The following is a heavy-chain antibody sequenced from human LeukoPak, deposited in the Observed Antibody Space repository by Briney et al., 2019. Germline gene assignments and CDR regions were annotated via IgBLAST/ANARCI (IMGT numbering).Heavy chain of an antibody. V-gene: IGHV3-48*04. D-gene: IGHD2-2*01. CDR1: GFTFSHYR. Sequence: SGGSLRLSCTASGFTFSHYRMTWVGQAPGKGLEWVAYISSSGSTIYYADSVKGRFTISRGNAKNSLYLQMNSLRAEDTAVYYCARTGYCSSTSCYLGYYYMDVWGKGTTVTVSS. J-gene: IGHJ6*03. CDR2: ISSSGSTI. CDR3: ARTGYCSSTSCYLGYYYMDV.